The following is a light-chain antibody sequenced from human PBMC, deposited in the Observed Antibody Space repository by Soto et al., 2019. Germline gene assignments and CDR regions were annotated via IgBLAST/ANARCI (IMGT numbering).Light chain of an antibody. Sequence: HSVLTQQPSGSPAPGQKVTIACSGSSSNIGGNSVSWYQQLPGTAPKLLIYDDNKRPSGIPDRFSGSKSGTSATLGITGFQTGDEADYYCGSWDSSLSAYVFGTGTKVTVL. CDR2: DDN. J-gene: IGLJ1*01. CDR3: GSWDSSLSAYV. V-gene: IGLV1-51*01. CDR1: SSNIGGNS.